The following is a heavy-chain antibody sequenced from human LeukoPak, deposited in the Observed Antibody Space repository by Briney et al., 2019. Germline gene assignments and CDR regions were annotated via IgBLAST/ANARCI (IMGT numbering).Heavy chain of an antibody. D-gene: IGHD3-16*02. CDR2: INHNGEAI. J-gene: IGHJ5*02. V-gene: IGHV3-48*01. CDR1: GFPFSSHV. CDR3: ARRHYDYVWGSYRYPWFDP. Sequence: GGSLRLSCAASGFPFSSHVLSWVRQAPGKGLEWIAYINHNGEAIYYPDFVKGRFIISRDNAKNTLYLQMNSLRAEDTAVYYCARRHYDYVWGSYRYPWFDPWGQGTLVTVSS.